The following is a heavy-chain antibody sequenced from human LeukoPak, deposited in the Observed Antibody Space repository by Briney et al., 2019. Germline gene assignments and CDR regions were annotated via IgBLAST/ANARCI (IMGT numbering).Heavy chain of an antibody. CDR2: FDPEDGET. CDR3: ATVYYGSGPGDY. CDR1: GYTLTELS. V-gene: IGHV1-24*01. J-gene: IGHJ4*02. D-gene: IGHD3-10*01. Sequence: ASVKVSCKVPGYTLTELSMHWVRQAPGKGLEWMGGFDPEDGETIYAQKFQGRVTMTEDTSTDTAYMELSSLRSEDTAVYYCATVYYGSGPGDYWGQGTLVTVSS.